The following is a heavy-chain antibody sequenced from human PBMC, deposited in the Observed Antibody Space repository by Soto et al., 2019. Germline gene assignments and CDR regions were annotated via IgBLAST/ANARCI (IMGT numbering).Heavy chain of an antibody. V-gene: IGHV1-3*01. CDR1: GYTFTSYA. CDR3: ARGLNVYYYDP. D-gene: IGHD3-22*01. Sequence: ASVKVSCKASGYTFTSYAIHWVRQAPGQRLEWMGWINAGNGNTKYSQKFQGRVTITRDTSASTAYMELSSLRSEDTAVYYCARGLNVYYYDPWGQGTLVTVSS. CDR2: INAGNGNT. J-gene: IGHJ5*02.